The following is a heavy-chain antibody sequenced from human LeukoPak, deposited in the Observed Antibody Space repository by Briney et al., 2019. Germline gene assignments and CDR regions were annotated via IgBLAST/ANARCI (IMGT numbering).Heavy chain of an antibody. D-gene: IGHD3-10*02. V-gene: IGHV3-66*02. CDR2: IYSGGGT. CDR1: GFTFSSYA. CDR3: GRDVGP. Sequence: GGSLRLSCAASGFTFSSYAMSWVRQAPGKGLEWVSLIYSGGGTHYADSVRGRFTISRDNSKNTLFLQTNSLRGDDTAVYYCGRDVGPWGQGTMVTVSS. J-gene: IGHJ3*01.